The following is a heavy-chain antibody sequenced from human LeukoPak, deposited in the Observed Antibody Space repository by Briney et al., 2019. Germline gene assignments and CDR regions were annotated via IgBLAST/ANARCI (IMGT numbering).Heavy chain of an antibody. Sequence: GGSLRLSFAASGFTFSNYWMSWVRQTPGKGLEWVANIKQDGSEKTYVDSVKGRFTISRDNAKNSLYLQMNSLRVEDTAVYYCARDGGTDWYDPWGQGTLVRVSS. CDR1: GFTFSNYW. J-gene: IGHJ5*02. CDR3: ARDGGTDWYDP. D-gene: IGHD3-16*01. V-gene: IGHV3-7*01. CDR2: IKQDGSEK.